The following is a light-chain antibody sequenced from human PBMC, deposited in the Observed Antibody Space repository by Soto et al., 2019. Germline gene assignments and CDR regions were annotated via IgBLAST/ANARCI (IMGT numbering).Light chain of an antibody. V-gene: IGKV1-5*01. CDR2: DAS. J-gene: IGKJ4*01. CDR1: QSISSW. Sequence: DIHMTQYRSTLSASVGDIVTITCRASQSISSWLAWYQQRPGKAPKLLIYDASSLESGVPSRFSGSGSGTEFTLTIRSLKPDDFATYCCQLYNSYIFGGRGKVDIK. CDR3: QLYNSYI.